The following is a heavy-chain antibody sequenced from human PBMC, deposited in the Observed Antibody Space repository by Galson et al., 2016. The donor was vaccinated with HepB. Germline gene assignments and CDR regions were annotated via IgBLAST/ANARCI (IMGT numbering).Heavy chain of an antibody. V-gene: IGHV4-59*08. CDR2: VFFLGNT. CDR3: ARHRGASFDA. CDR1: TDSVSPYY. Sequence: ETLSLTCIVSTDSVSPYYWSWIRQSPGKRLEWIGYVFFLGNTTYNPSLERRVTISLDTTRKHFSLSLKSMTAADTAVYYCARHRGASFDAWGQGILVTVSS. J-gene: IGHJ5*02.